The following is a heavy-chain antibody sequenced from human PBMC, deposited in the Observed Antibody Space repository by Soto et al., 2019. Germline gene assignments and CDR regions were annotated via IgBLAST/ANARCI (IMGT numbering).Heavy chain of an antibody. V-gene: IGHV3-48*01. J-gene: IGHJ6*02. CDR2: IRSSSSTI. CDR3: ATTVVLPYYGMDV. D-gene: IGHD4-17*01. Sequence: TGGSLRLSCASSGFTFSSYRMNWVRQAAGKGLEWVSYIRSSSSTIYYADSVKGRFTISRDNAKNSLYLQMNSLRAEDTAVYYCATTVVLPYYGMDVWGQGTTVTVSS. CDR1: GFTFSSYR.